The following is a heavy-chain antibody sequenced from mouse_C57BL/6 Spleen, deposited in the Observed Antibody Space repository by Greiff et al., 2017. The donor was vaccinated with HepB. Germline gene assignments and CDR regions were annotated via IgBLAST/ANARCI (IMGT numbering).Heavy chain of an antibody. V-gene: IGHV1-82*01. J-gene: IGHJ2*01. D-gene: IGHD1-1*01. CDR2: IYPGDGDT. CDR3: ARSTYYDGYFDY. CDR1: GYAFSSSW. Sequence: VKLVESGPELVKPGASVKISCKASGYAFSSSWMNWVKQRPGKGLEWIGRIYPGDGDTNYNGKFKGKATLTADKSSSTAYMQLSSLTSEDSAVYFCARSTYYDGYFDYWGQGTTLTVSS.